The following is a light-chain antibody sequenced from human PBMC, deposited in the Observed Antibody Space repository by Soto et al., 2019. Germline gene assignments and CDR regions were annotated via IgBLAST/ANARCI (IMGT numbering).Light chain of an antibody. V-gene: IGKV1-33*01. CDR3: QHYNSLPPT. CDR2: DAY. J-gene: IGKJ3*01. Sequence: IKLTQSPSSLSASVGDRVTISCQASQDSSNSLNWYQQKPGQAPELLIYDAYNLETRVPSRFIGSGTGTDFTLTISSLQPEDIATYYCQHYNSLPPTFGPGTNVDIK. CDR1: QDSSNS.